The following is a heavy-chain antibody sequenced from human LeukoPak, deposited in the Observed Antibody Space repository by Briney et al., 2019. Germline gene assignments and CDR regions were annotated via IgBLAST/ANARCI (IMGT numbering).Heavy chain of an antibody. D-gene: IGHD6-13*01. CDR1: GDSISSYS. CDR2: IYTSGST. J-gene: IGHJ4*02. Sequence: SETLSLTCTVFGDSISSYSWSWIRQSADKGLEYIGRIYTSGSTNDNPSFKSRVTMSVDTSKNQFSLKLSSVTAADAAVYYCARALYSSSALDYWGQGTLVTVSS. V-gene: IGHV4-4*07. CDR3: ARALYSSSALDY.